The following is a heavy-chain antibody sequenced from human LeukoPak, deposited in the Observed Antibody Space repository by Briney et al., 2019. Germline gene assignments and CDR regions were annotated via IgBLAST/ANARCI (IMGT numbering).Heavy chain of an antibody. CDR1: GGSISSYY. CDR2: IYYSVST. D-gene: IGHD5-24*01. J-gene: IGHJ4*02. CDR3: ARDADGYPDY. V-gene: IGHV4-59*01. Sequence: KASETLSLTCTVSGGSISSYYWSWIRQPPGKGLEWIGYIYYSVSTNYNPSLKSRVTISVDTSKNQFSLKLSSVTAADTGVYYCARDADGYPDYWGQGTLVTVSS.